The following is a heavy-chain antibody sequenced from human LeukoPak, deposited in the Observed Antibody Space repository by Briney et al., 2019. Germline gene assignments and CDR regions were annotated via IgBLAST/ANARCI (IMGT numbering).Heavy chain of an antibody. CDR3: AKEFNAYSSGWYYDY. Sequence: GGSLRLSCAASEFSVGSNYMTWVRQAPGKGLEWVSLIYSGGSTYYADSVKGRFTISRDNSKNTLYLQMNSLRAEDTAVYYCAKEFNAYSSGWYYDYWGQGTLVTVSS. V-gene: IGHV3-66*01. D-gene: IGHD6-19*01. CDR1: EFSVGSNY. J-gene: IGHJ4*02. CDR2: IYSGGST.